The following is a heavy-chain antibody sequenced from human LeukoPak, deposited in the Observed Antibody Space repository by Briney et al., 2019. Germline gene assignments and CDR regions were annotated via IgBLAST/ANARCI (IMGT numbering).Heavy chain of an antibody. V-gene: IGHV3-48*01. CDR1: GFTFSSYA. CDR3: ARDCSGRNWARDFDY. Sequence: GGSLRLSCAASGFTFSSYAMSWVRQAPGEGLEWVSYINSNSRTIYYADSVKGRFTMSRDNDKNLMYLQMNSLKAEDTAAYYCARDCSGRNWARDFDYWGQGTLVTVSP. CDR2: INSNSRTI. D-gene: IGHD2-15*01. J-gene: IGHJ4*02.